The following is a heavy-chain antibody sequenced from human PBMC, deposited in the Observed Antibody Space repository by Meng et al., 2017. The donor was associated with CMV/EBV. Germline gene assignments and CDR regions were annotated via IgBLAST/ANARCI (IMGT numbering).Heavy chain of an antibody. J-gene: IGHJ5*02. CDR2: INHSGST. Sequence: QLQLQQWAAVLLKPSDTLSLPCAFYGGSFSGYYWSWIRQPPGKGLEWIGEINHSGSTNYNPSLKSRVTISVDTSKNQFSLKLSSVTAADTAVYYCARGGNWFDPWGQGTLVTVSS. CDR1: GGSFSGYY. V-gene: IGHV4-34*01. CDR3: ARGGNWFDP.